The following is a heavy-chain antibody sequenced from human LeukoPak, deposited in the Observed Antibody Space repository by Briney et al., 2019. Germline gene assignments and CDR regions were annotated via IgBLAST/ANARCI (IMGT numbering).Heavy chain of an antibody. CDR3: ARVTGYMIEDYFDY. J-gene: IGHJ4*02. D-gene: IGHD3-22*01. CDR1: NYSISTDYY. Sequence: SETLSLTCTVSNYSISTDYYWSWIRPPPGKGLEWIGYIYYSGSTNYNPSLKSRVTISVDTSKNQFSLKLRSVTAADTAVYYCARVTGYMIEDYFDYWGQGTLVTVSS. V-gene: IGHV4-61*01. CDR2: IYYSGST.